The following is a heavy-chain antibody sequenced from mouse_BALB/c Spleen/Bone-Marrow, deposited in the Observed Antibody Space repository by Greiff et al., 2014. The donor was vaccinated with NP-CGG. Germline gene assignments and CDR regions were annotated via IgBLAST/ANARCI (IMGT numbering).Heavy chain of an antibody. D-gene: IGHD1-1*01. V-gene: IGHV14-3*02. Sequence: EVQGVESGAELVKPGASVKLSCTASGFNIKDTYMHWVKQRPEQGLEWIGRIDPANGNTKYDPKFQSKATITADTSSNTAYLQLSSLTSEDTAVYYCAPYYYGSSQFAYWGQGTLVTVSA. J-gene: IGHJ3*01. CDR1: GFNIKDTY. CDR3: APYYYGSSQFAY. CDR2: IDPANGNT.